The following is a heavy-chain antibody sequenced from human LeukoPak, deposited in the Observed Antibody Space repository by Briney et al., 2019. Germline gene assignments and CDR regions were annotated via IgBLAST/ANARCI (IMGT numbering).Heavy chain of an antibody. J-gene: IGHJ4*02. CDR2: ISYDGRSK. CDR1: GFTFSTYG. Sequence: GGSLRLSCTTSGFTFSTYGMHWVRQAPGKGLEWVAVISYDGRSKYYAESVKGRFTISRDNSENTLYLQMNSLRPEGTAVYYCVKDPPRDTAMVWKYWGQGTLVTVSS. V-gene: IGHV3-30*18. CDR3: VKDPPRDTAMVWKY. D-gene: IGHD5-18*01.